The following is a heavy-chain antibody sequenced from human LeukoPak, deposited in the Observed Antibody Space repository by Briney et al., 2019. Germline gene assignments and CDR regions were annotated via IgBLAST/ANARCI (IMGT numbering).Heavy chain of an antibody. CDR3: AREGEGVRGVPLSWDY. J-gene: IGHJ4*02. Sequence: SVKVSCKASGGTFSSYAISWVRQAPGQGLEWMGRIIPILGIANYAQKFQGRVTITADKSTSTAYMELSSLRSEDTAVYYCAREGEGVRGVPLSWDYWGQGTLVTVSS. V-gene: IGHV1-69*04. D-gene: IGHD3-10*01. CDR1: GGTFSSYA. CDR2: IIPILGIA.